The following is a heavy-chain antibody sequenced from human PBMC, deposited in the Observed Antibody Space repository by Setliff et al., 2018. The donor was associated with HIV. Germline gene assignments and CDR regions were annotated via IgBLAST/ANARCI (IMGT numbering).Heavy chain of an antibody. V-gene: IGHV4-30-4*08. CDR3: ARWTYYHASGSYRGKFDY. D-gene: IGHD3-10*01. CDR1: DGYISDGNYY. J-gene: IGHJ4*02. Sequence: SETLSLTCTVSDGYISDGNYYWTWIRQPPGKGLEWIGHSYYSGSAHYNASLKSRVTMSVDMSNNQFSLKLRSVTAADTAVYYCARWTYYHASGSYRGKFDYWGQGTLVTVSS. CDR2: SYYSGSA.